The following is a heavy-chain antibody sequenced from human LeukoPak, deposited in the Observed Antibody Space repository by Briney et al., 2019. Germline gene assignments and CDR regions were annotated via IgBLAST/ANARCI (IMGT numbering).Heavy chain of an antibody. J-gene: IGHJ4*02. Sequence: PSETLSLTCTVSGDSINGFYWSWIRQPPGKGLEWVGRIKSKSDGGAAEFTAPVRGRFTISRDDAKNTLYLQMNSLKTEDTAVYYCTTEWIQLFDFWGQGTLVTVSS. V-gene: IGHV3-15*01. CDR2: IKSKSDGGAA. D-gene: IGHD5-18*01. CDR1: GDSINGFY. CDR3: TTEWIQLFDF.